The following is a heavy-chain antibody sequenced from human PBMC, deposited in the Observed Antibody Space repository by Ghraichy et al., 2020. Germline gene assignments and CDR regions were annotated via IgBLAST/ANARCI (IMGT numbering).Heavy chain of an antibody. CDR3: ARPGGRIAARQYFDY. CDR1: GGSISSSSYY. D-gene: IGHD6-6*01. CDR2: IHNSGST. V-gene: IGHV4-39*01. Sequence: SETLPLTCTVSGGSISSSSYYWVWIRQPPGKGLEWIVSIHNSGSTFYNPSLRSRVTISVDSSKNQFSLKLRSVTAADTAVYYCARPGGRIAARQYFDYWGQGTLVTVSS. J-gene: IGHJ4*02.